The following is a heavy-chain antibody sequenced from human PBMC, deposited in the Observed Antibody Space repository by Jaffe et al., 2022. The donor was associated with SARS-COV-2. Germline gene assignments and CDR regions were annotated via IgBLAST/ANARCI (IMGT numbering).Heavy chain of an antibody. CDR3: ARDHVVLRFLEWLPIHYYGMDV. CDR1: GFTFSDYY. J-gene: IGHJ6*02. CDR2: ISSSGSTI. Sequence: QVQLVESGGGLVKPGGSLRLSCAASGFTFSDYYMSWIRQAPGKGLEWVSYISSSGSTIYYADSVKGRFTISRDNAKNSLYLQMNSLRAEDTAVYYCARDHVVLRFLEWLPIHYYGMDVWGQGTTVTVSS. V-gene: IGHV3-11*01. D-gene: IGHD3-3*01.